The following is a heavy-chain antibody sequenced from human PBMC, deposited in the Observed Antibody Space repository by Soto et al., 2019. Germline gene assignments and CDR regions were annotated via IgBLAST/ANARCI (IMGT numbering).Heavy chain of an antibody. D-gene: IGHD3-9*01. CDR1: GYTFTSYY. CDR2: INPSGGST. Sequence: GASVKVSCKASGYTFTSYYMHWVRQAPGQGLEWMGIINPSGGSTSYAQKFQGRVTMTRDTSTSTAYMELSSLRPEDTAVYYCARDLLRYFDSGLGYAFDIWGQGTMVTVSS. CDR3: ARDLLRYFDSGLGYAFDI. V-gene: IGHV1-46*03. J-gene: IGHJ3*02.